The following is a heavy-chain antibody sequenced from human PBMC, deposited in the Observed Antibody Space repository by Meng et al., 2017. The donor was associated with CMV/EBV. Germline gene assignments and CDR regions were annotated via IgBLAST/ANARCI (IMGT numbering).Heavy chain of an antibody. J-gene: IGHJ6*02. Sequence: GESLKISCAASGFTFSSYAMSWVRQAPGKGLEWVSAISGSGGSTDYADSVKGRFTISRDNSKNTLYLQMNSLRVEDTAVYYCAKAEPDEWELLRGHYYYGMDVWGQGTTVTVSS. CDR2: ISGSGGST. V-gene: IGHV3-23*01. CDR1: GFTFSSYA. D-gene: IGHD1-26*01. CDR3: AKAEPDEWELLRGHYYYGMDV.